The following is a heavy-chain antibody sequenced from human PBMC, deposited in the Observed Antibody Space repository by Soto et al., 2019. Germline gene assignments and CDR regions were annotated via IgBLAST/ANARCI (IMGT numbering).Heavy chain of an antibody. CDR1: VYSFTSYW. D-gene: IGHD2-2*01. J-gene: IGHJ4*02. CDR3: AXXLKRRYCSSTTCATDINFDY. V-gene: IGHV5-51*01. Sequence: SLKISCQGSVYSFTSYWIGWVRQMPGKGLKWMGIIYPGDSDTRYSPSFQGQVTISADKSISTAYLQWSSLKPSDTAMYYCAXXLKRRYCSSTTCATDINFDYWCQGTLVTVSS. CDR2: IYPGDSDT.